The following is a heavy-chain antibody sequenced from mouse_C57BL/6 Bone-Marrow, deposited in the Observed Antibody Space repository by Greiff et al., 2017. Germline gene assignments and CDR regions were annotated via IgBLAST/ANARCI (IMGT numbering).Heavy chain of an antibody. CDR2: IDPSDSYT. CDR1: GYTFTSYW. V-gene: IGHV1-59*01. J-gene: IGHJ1*03. CDR3: GLYGRLWCCDV. D-gene: IGHD1-1*01. Sequence: VQLQQPGAELVRPGTSVKLSCKASGYTFTSYWMHWVKQSPGHGLEWIGVIDPSDSYTNYNQKFKGKATLTVDTYSSTAYMQLSSLTSEDSAVYYGGLYGRLWCCDVWGTGTTVTVSS.